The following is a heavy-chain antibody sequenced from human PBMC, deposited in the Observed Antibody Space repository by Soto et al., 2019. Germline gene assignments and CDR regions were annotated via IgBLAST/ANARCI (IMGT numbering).Heavy chain of an antibody. CDR3: VRDGTKTLRDWFDP. CDR1: GASISGFY. J-gene: IGHJ5*02. CDR2: IYATGTT. V-gene: IGHV4-4*07. D-gene: IGHD1-1*01. Sequence: SETLSLTCTVSGASISGFYWSWIRKSAGKGLEWIGRIYATGTTDYNPSLKSRVMMSVDTSKKQFSLKLRSVTAADTAVYYCVRDGTKTLRDWFDPWGQGISVTVAS.